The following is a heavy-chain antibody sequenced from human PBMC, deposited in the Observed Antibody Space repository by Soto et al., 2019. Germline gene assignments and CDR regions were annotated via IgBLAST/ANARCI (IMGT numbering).Heavy chain of an antibody. CDR1: GFTFSDYY. D-gene: IGHD5-12*01. Sequence: SLRLSCAASGFTFSDYYMSWIRQAPGKGLEWVSYITSSRSNFTNYADSVKGRFTISRDNAKNSVYLQMDSLRVEDTAVYYCVRDRGYSGFFYWGQGALVTVSS. CDR3: VRDRGYSGFFY. V-gene: IGHV3-11*06. J-gene: IGHJ4*02. CDR2: ITSSRSNFT.